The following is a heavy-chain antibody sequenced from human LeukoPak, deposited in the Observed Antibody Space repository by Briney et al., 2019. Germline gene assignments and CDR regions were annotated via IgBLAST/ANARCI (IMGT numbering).Heavy chain of an antibody. CDR1: GFTFSSYA. CDR2: ISSSSSYI. D-gene: IGHD2-2*01. Sequence: GGSLRLSCAASGFTFSSYAMSWVRQAPGKGLEWVSSISSSSSYIYYADSVKGRFTISRDNAKNSLYLQMNSLRAEDTAVYYCARGGGYCSSTSCYYFDYWGQGTLVTVSS. V-gene: IGHV3-21*01. CDR3: ARGGGYCSSTSCYYFDY. J-gene: IGHJ4*02.